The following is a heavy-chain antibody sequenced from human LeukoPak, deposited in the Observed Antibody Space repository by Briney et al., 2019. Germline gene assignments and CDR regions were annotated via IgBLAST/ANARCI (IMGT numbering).Heavy chain of an antibody. D-gene: IGHD3-22*01. CDR2: IIPIFGTA. V-gene: IGHV1-69*06. J-gene: IGHJ4*02. CDR3: ARARHYYDSSGLDY. CDR1: GYTFTGYY. Sequence: VASVKVSCKASGYTFTGYYMHWVRQAPGQGLEWMGGIIPIFGTANYAQKFQGRVTITADKSTSTAYMELSSLRSEDTAVYYCARARHYYDSSGLDYWGQGTLVTVSS.